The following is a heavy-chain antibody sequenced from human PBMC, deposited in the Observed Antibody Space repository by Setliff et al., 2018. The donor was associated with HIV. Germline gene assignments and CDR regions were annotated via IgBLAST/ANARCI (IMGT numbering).Heavy chain of an antibody. CDR1: GGSISSSNNY. J-gene: IGHJ4*02. CDR3: ARQQTPLFVDY. V-gene: IGHV4-39*01. Sequence: NPSETLSLTCTVSGGSISSSNNYWGWIRKPPGKGLEWIGSIYYSGSTHYNPSLKSRVTMSVDTSKNQFSLKLTSVTAADMALYYCARQQTPLFVDYWGQGTLVTVSS. CDR2: IYYSGST. D-gene: IGHD2-15*01.